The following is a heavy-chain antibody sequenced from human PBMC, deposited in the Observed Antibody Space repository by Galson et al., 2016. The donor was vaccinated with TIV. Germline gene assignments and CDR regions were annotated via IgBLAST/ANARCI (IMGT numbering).Heavy chain of an antibody. CDR1: GSSFATFW. CDR3: ARHHDFWSGPGYFYMDV. CDR2: IYPADSET. D-gene: IGHD3-3*01. V-gene: IGHV5-51*01. J-gene: IGHJ6*03. Sequence: QSGAEVTKPGESLKISCKASGSSFATFWVGWVRQMPGQGLEWMGFIYPADSETSYSPSFQGQVTISADKSISPAYLQWSSLKASDTAIYYCARHHDFWSGPGYFYMDVWGKGTTVSVSS.